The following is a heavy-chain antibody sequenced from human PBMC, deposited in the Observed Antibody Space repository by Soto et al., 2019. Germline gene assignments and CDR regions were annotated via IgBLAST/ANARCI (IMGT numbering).Heavy chain of an antibody. CDR2: ISAYNGNT. D-gene: IGHD5-12*01. CDR1: GYTFTSYG. V-gene: IGHV1-18*01. J-gene: IGHJ6*02. CDR3: ARCPVATTSYYYYYGMAV. Sequence: ASVKVSCKASGYTFTSYGISLVRQAPGQGLEWMGWISAYNGNTNYAQKLQGRVTMTTDTSTSTAYMELRSLRSDDTAVYYCARCPVATTSYYYYYGMAVWGQGTTVTVSS.